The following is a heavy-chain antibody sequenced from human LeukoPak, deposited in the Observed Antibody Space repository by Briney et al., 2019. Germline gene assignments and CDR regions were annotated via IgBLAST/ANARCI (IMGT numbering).Heavy chain of an antibody. CDR2: INPSGGST. D-gene: IGHD5-24*01. J-gene: IGHJ4*02. V-gene: IGHV1-46*01. Sequence: ASVKVSCKASGYTFTDYNMHWVRQAPGQGLEWMGIINPSGGSTSYAQKFQGRVTMTRDTSTSTVYMELSSLRSEDTAVYYCARVRDGYNSDYWGQGTLVTVSS. CDR1: GYTFTDYN. CDR3: ARVRDGYNSDY.